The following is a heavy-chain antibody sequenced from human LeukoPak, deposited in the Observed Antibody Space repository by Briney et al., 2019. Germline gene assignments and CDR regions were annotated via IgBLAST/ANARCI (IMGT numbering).Heavy chain of an antibody. Sequence: GGSLRLSCAASGFTVSSNYMSWVRQAPGKGLEWVSVIYSGGSTYYADSVKGRFTISRDNSKNTLYLQMNSLTTEDTAVYYCILAVAGPAYWGQGALVTVSS. CDR3: ILAVAGPAY. J-gene: IGHJ4*02. V-gene: IGHV3-53*01. CDR2: IYSGGST. D-gene: IGHD6-13*01. CDR1: GFTVSSNY.